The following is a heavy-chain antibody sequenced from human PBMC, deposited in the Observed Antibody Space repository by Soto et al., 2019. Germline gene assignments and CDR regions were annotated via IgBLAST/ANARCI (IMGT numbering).Heavy chain of an antibody. Sequence: SETLSLTCTVSGGSISSYYWSWIRQPPGKGLEWIGYIYYSGSTNYNPSLKSRVTISVDTSKNQFSLKLSSVTAADTAVYYCARALYYDFWSCYYTTDNWFDPWGQGTLVTVSS. CDR1: GGSISSYY. CDR3: ARALYYDFWSCYYTTDNWFDP. J-gene: IGHJ5*02. CDR2: IYYSGST. D-gene: IGHD3-3*01. V-gene: IGHV4-59*01.